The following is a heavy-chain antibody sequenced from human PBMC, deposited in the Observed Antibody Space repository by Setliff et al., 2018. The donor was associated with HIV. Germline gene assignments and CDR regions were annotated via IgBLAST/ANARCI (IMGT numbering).Heavy chain of an antibody. D-gene: IGHD6-13*01. V-gene: IGHV4-59*01. CDR3: ARATFSSSWYPFDGFDI. CDR2: IYYSGGT. Sequence: SETLSLTCIVSGGSISSYYWSWIRQSPGKGLEWIGYIYYSGGTNYNPSLKSRVTILVDTSKNQFSLKLNSVTAADTAVYYCARATFSSSWYPFDGFDIWGQGAPVTVSS. J-gene: IGHJ3*02. CDR1: GGSISSYY.